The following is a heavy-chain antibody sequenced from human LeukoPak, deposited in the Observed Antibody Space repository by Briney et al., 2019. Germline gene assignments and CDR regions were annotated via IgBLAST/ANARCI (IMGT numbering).Heavy chain of an antibody. CDR2: INPNSGGT. D-gene: IGHD3-22*01. CDR1: GYTFTGYY. CDR3: ARITLITMIDDWFDP. V-gene: IGHV1-2*02. J-gene: IGHJ5*02. Sequence: ASVKVSCKASGYTFTGYYMHWVRQAPGQGLEWMGWINPNSGGTNYAQKFQGRVTMTRDTSISTAYMELSRLRSDGTAVYYCARITLITMIDDWFDPWGQGTLVTVSS.